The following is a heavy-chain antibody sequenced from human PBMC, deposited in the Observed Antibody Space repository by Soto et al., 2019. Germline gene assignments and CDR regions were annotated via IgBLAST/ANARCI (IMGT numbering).Heavy chain of an antibody. CDR2: IYYSGST. CDR1: GGSISSYY. D-gene: IGHD6-13*01. Sequence: QVQLQESGPGLVKPSETLSLTCTVSGGSISSYYWSWIRQPPGKGLEWIGYIYYSGSTNYNPSLRSLVTMSVHTSKTQFSLKLSSVTAADTAVYYCARRGKSIAAVPHAFDIWGQGTMVTVSS. V-gene: IGHV4-59*08. J-gene: IGHJ3*02. CDR3: ARRGKSIAAVPHAFDI.